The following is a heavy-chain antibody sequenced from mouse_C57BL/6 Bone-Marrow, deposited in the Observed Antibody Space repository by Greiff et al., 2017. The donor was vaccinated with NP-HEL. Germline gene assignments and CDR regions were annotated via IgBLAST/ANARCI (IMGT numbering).Heavy chain of an antibody. J-gene: IGHJ3*01. CDR3: TRRGYDYDPAWFAY. CDR2: ISSGGDYI. D-gene: IGHD2-14*01. V-gene: IGHV5-9-1*02. CDR1: GFTFSSYA. Sequence: EVKLMESGEGLVKPGGSLKLSCAASGFTFSSYAMSWVRQTPEKRLEWVAYISSGGDYIYYADTVKGRFTISRDNARNTLYLQMSSLKSEDTAMYYCTRRGYDYDPAWFAYWGQGTLVTVSA.